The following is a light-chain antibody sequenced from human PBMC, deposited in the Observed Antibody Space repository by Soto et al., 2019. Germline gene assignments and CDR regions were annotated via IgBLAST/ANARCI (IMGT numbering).Light chain of an antibody. V-gene: IGLV2-14*01. CDR1: SSDVGGYKY. CDR3: RSYSTSRISYV. CDR2: EVT. Sequence: QSVLTQPASVSGSPGQSITISCAGSSSDVGGYKYVSWYQQLPGNAPKLIIFEVTIRPSGVSNRFSGSKSGNTASLTISGLHADEDPEYYCRSYSTSRISYVFGTRTKVTV. J-gene: IGLJ1*01.